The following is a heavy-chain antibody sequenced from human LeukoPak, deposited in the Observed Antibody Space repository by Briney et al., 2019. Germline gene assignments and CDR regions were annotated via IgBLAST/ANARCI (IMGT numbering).Heavy chain of an antibody. CDR3: TRGGVDY. CDR2: INSDGSTT. J-gene: IGHJ4*02. Sequence: GGSLRLSCAASGFTFSNYWMHWVRQAPEKGLVWVSRINSDGSTTTYADSVKGRFTISRDNAKNTLYLQMNSLRAEDTAVYFCTRGGVDYWGQGTLVTVSS. D-gene: IGHD3-10*01. CDR1: GFTFSNYW. V-gene: IGHV3-74*01.